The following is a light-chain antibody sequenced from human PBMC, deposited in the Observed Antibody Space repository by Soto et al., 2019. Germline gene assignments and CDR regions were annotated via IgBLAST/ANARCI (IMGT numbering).Light chain of an antibody. J-gene: IGLJ1*01. CDR1: SSDVGDYNY. V-gene: IGLV2-14*01. CDR2: DVS. CDR3: SSYTSSTTRV. Sequence: QSALTQPASVSGSPGQSITISCTGTSSDVGDYNYVSWYQQHPGKAPKLMIYDVSNRPSGVSNRFSGSKSGSTASLTISGLQAEHEADYYCSSYTSSTTRVFGTGTKLTVL.